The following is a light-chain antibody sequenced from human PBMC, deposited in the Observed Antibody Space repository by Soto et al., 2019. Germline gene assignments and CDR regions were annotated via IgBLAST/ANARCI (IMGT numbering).Light chain of an antibody. CDR1: QSVFYSSDNRNY. Sequence: DIVMTQSPDSLAVSLGERATINCKSSQSVFYSSDNRNYLAWYQQKSGQSPKLLIYWASSRESGVPDRFSGAGSGTDFTLTISSLQAEDVAVYYCQQRSDWPLTFGGGTKVDIK. CDR2: WAS. CDR3: QQRSDWPLT. V-gene: IGKV4-1*01. J-gene: IGKJ4*01.